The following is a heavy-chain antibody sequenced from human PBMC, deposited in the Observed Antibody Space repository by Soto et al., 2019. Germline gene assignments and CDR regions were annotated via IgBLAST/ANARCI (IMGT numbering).Heavy chain of an antibody. CDR1: GFSLSTSGVG. Sequence: QITLKESGPTLVKPTQTLTLTCNFSGFSLSTSGVGVGWIRQPPGKALERLALIYWDDDKRYSPSLKSRLTITKNTAKHQVVLTMTNMDPVDTATYYCVHIRYGSGLFDYWGQGTLVTVSS. D-gene: IGHD3-10*01. CDR3: VHIRYGSGLFDY. CDR2: IYWDDDK. V-gene: IGHV2-5*02. J-gene: IGHJ4*02.